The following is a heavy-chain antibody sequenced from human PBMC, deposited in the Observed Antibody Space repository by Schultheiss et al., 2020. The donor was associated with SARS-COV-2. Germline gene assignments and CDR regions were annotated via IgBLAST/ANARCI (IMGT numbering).Heavy chain of an antibody. Sequence: GESLKISCKGSGYSFTSYWIGWVRQAPGQGLEWMGWISAYNGNTNYAQKLQGRVTMTTDTSTSTAYMELRSLRSDDTAVYYCARGPWGSGSAFDYWGQGTLVTVSS. CDR2: ISAYNGNT. V-gene: IGHV1-18*04. D-gene: IGHD3-10*01. CDR3: ARGPWGSGSAFDY. J-gene: IGHJ4*02. CDR1: GYSFTSYW.